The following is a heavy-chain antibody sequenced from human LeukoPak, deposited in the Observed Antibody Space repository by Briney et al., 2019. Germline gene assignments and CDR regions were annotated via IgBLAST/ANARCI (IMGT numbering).Heavy chain of an antibody. V-gene: IGHV3-23*01. D-gene: IGHD6-19*01. Sequence: PGGSLRLSCAGSGFTFSHSAMTWVRQAPGKGLEWVSAISTSGDSTDYADSVKDRFTISRDNSKNTLYLHMNSLRDEDTAAYYCAKDFPASGWVGFDYWGQGTLVTVSS. CDR2: ISTSGDST. CDR3: AKDFPASGWVGFDY. J-gene: IGHJ4*02. CDR1: GFTFSHSA.